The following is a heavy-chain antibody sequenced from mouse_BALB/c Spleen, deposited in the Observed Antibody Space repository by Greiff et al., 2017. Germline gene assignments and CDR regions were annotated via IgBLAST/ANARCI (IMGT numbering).Heavy chain of an antibody. J-gene: IGHJ4*01. CDR1: GYAFSSYW. CDR2: IYPGDGDT. CDR3: ARKGTVSYAMDY. Sequence: VQVVESGAELVRPGSSVKISCKASGYAFSSYWMNWVKQRPGQGLEWIGQIYPGDGDTNYNGKFKGKATLTADKSSSTAYMQLSSLTSEDSAVYFCARKGTVSYAMDYWGQGTSVTVSS. D-gene: IGHD1-1*01. V-gene: IGHV1-80*01.